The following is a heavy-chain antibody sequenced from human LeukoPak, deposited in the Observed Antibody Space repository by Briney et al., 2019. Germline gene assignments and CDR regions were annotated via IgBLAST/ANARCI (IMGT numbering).Heavy chain of an antibody. CDR1: GFTFSSYA. CDR3: AKGMLTRKMATRLDYYYYYMDV. J-gene: IGHJ6*03. D-gene: IGHD5-24*01. V-gene: IGHV3-23*01. Sequence: EGSLRLSCAASGFTFSSYAMSWVRQAPGKGLEWVSAISGSGGSTYYADSVKGRFTISRDNSKNTPYLQMNSLRAEDTAVYYCAKGMLTRKMATRLDYYYYYMDVWGKGTTVTVSS. CDR2: ISGSGGST.